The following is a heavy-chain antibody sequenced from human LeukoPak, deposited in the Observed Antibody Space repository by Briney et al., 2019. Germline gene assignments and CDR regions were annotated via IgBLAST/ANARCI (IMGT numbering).Heavy chain of an antibody. V-gene: IGHV3-43*02. D-gene: IGHD3-3*01. CDR1: GFTFDDYA. J-gene: IGHJ4*02. CDR2: ISGAGGST. Sequence: GGSLRLSCAASGFTFDDYAMHWVRQAPGKGLEWVSLISGAGGSTYYADSVKGRFTISRDNSKNSLYLEMNSPGNEDTGLYYCAKDRGLRFLEWLFDYWGQGTLVTVSS. CDR3: AKDRGLRFLEWLFDY.